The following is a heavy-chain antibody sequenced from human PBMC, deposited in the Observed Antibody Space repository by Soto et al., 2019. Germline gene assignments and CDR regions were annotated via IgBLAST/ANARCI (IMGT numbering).Heavy chain of an antibody. Sequence: GGSLRLSCEVSGFTLSMYSMTWVRQAPGKGLEWVASTSYDGNNKYYADSLKGRFTISRDNSKKMVYLQMTSLGPEDTAVYYCAKGGGSARDFDYWGQGALVTVSS. CDR1: GFTLSMYS. CDR2: TSYDGNNK. CDR3: AKGGGSARDFDY. V-gene: IGHV3-30*18. J-gene: IGHJ4*02. D-gene: IGHD1-26*01.